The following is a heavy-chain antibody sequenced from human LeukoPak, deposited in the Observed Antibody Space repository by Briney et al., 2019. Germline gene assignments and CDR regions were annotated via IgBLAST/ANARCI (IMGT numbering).Heavy chain of an antibody. J-gene: IGHJ4*02. D-gene: IGHD2-2*01. Sequence: QPGGSLRLSCAASGFTFSSYAMSWVRQAPGKGLEWVSAISSSGGSTYYAYSVKGRFTISRDNSKNTLYLQLNSLRSEDTAVYYCAKVKGSEGCCSITSCLADYWGQGTLVTVSS. CDR2: ISSSGGST. CDR1: GFTFSSYA. V-gene: IGHV3-23*01. CDR3: AKVKGSEGCCSITSCLADY.